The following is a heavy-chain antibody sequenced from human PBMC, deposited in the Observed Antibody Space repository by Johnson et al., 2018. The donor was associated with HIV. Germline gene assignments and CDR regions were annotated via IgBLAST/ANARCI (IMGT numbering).Heavy chain of an antibody. V-gene: IGHV3-30-3*01. Sequence: QEQLVESGGGVVQRGRSLRLSCAASGFTFSSYAMHWVRQAPGKGLEWVTLISYDGSNKYYADSVKGRFTISRDNSKNTLYLQMNSLRAEDTAVYYCTKGLNWGGDAFDIWGQGTMVTVSS. CDR3: TKGLNWGGDAFDI. J-gene: IGHJ3*02. CDR2: ISYDGSNK. D-gene: IGHD7-27*01. CDR1: GFTFSSYA.